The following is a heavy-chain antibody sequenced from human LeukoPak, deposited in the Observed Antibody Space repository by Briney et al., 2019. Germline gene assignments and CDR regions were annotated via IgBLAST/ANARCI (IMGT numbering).Heavy chain of an antibody. J-gene: IGHJ3*02. V-gene: IGHV3-48*01. CDR3: AREPVVIIGRDAFDM. CDR2: ISSSSSTR. CDR1: GFTFSSYS. D-gene: IGHD3-22*01. Sequence: GGSLRLSCAASGFTFSSYSMNWVRQAPGKGLEWVSYISSSSSTRYYADSVKGRFTISRDNGKNSLYLQMNSLRAEGTAVYYCAREPVVIIGRDAFDMWGQGTMVTVSS.